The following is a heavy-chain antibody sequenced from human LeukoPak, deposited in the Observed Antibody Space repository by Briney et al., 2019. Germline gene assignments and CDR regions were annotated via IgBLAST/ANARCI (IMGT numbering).Heavy chain of an antibody. CDR2: IYYSGST. CDR1: GGSISSGGYY. D-gene: IGHD2-2*01. V-gene: IGHV4-31*03. Sequence: KASQTLSLTCTVSGGSISSGGYYWSWIRQHPGKGLEWIGYIYYSGSTYYNPYLKSRVTISVDTSKNQSSLKLSSVTAADTAVYYCARSYTYCSSTSCYPAHFDYWGQGTLVTASS. CDR3: ARSYTYCSSTSCYPAHFDY. J-gene: IGHJ4*02.